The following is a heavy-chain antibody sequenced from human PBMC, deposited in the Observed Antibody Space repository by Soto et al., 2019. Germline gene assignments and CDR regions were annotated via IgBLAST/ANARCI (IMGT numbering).Heavy chain of an antibody. J-gene: IGHJ6*02. CDR2: INPKSGGT. CDR3: ARVGDVVVPAVLYYYYGMDV. V-gene: IGHV1-2*02. Sequence: SVNGYCKASGYRITDYDMHCLRQAPGQGLELMGWINPKSGGTNYAQKFQGRVTMTRDTSISTAYMELSRLRSDDTAVYYCARVGDVVVPAVLYYYYGMDVWGQGTTVTVFS. CDR1: GYRITDYD. D-gene: IGHD2-2*01.